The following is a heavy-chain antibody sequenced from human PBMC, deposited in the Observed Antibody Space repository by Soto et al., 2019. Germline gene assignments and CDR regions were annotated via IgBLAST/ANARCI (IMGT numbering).Heavy chain of an antibody. J-gene: IGHJ4*02. CDR2: IYYSGST. D-gene: IGHD3-9*01. CDR1: GGSISSYY. Sequence: SETLSLTCTVSGGSISSYYWSLIRQPPGKGLEWIGYIYYSGSTNYNPSLKSRVTISVDTSKNQFSLKLSSVTAADTAVYYCARHAYYDILTGYFSPPHYLDYSGQGTLVPVSS. V-gene: IGHV4-59*01. CDR3: ARHAYYDILTGYFSPPHYLDY.